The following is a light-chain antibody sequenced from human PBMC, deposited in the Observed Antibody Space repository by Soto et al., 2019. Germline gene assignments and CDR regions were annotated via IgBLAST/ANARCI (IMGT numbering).Light chain of an antibody. Sequence: EIVLTQSPGTLSLSPGERATLSCRASQSVSSSFLSWYQQKPGQSPRLLIYGASGRATGIPDRFSGRGSGTDFPLTISSLVPEDYAVYYCQQYGSAPRTFGQGTKVEVK. CDR1: QSVSSSF. CDR2: GAS. CDR3: QQYGSAPRT. V-gene: IGKV3-20*01. J-gene: IGKJ1*01.